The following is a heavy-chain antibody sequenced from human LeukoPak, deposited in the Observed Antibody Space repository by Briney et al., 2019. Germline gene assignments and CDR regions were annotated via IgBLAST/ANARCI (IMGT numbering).Heavy chain of an antibody. CDR3: ARDLKTQIVVVPAAIRSPYGMDV. J-gene: IGHJ6*02. D-gene: IGHD2-2*02. Sequence: ASVKVSCKASGYTFTGYYMHWVRQAPGQGLEWMGWINPNSGGTNYAQKFQGRVTMTRDTSISTAYMELSRLRSDDTAVYYCARDLKTQIVVVPAAIRSPYGMDVWGQGTTVTVSS. V-gene: IGHV1-2*02. CDR2: INPNSGGT. CDR1: GYTFTGYY.